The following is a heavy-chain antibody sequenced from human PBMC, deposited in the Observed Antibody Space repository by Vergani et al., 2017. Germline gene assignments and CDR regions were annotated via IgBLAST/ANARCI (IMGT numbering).Heavy chain of an antibody. CDR2: INPIDSKI. CDR3: TRHVPCGDGACLHFDH. Sequence: EVMLVQSGAEVKKPGESLKISCKYSESSFISNEIAWVRQMSGKGLQWMGNINPIDSKIANSPSFQGQAIMSLDTSITTAYLQWRSLKASDTAIYYCTRHVPCGDGACLHFDHWGQGTQVTVSS. V-gene: IGHV5-51*01. D-gene: IGHD2-21*01. J-gene: IGHJ4*02. CDR1: ESSFISNE.